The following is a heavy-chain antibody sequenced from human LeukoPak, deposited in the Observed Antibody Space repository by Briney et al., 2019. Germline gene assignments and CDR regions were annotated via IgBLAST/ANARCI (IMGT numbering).Heavy chain of an antibody. Sequence: SETLSLTCTVSGGSISSYYWSWIRQPAGKGLEWIGRIYTSGSTNYNPSLKSRVTMSVDTSKNQFSLKLSSVTAADTAVYYCAGIPLRDTMVRGVISYWGQGTLVTVSS. CDR1: GGSISSYY. CDR3: AGIPLRDTMVRGVISY. D-gene: IGHD3-10*01. CDR2: IYTSGST. J-gene: IGHJ4*02. V-gene: IGHV4-4*07.